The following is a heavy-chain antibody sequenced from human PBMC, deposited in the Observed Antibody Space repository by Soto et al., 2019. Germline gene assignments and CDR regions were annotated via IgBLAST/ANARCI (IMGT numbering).Heavy chain of an antibody. CDR1: GGSISSGDYY. CDR2: IYYSGST. Sequence: LCGGSISSGDYYWSWIRQPPGKGLEWIGYIYYSGSTYYNPSLKSRVTISVDTSKNQFSLKLSSVTAADTAVYYCASSRSSDAFDIWGQGTMVTVSS. V-gene: IGHV4-30-4*01. CDR3: ASSRSSDAFDI. D-gene: IGHD6-19*01. J-gene: IGHJ3*02.